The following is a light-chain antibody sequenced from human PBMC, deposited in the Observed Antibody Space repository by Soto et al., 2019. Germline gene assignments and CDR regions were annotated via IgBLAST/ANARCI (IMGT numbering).Light chain of an antibody. V-gene: IGLV2-23*01. J-gene: IGLJ1*01. CDR3: CSYAGSSSYV. CDR1: SSDVGAYDY. CDR2: EGS. Sequence: SVLTQPPSASGSPGQSVTISCTGTSSDVGAYDYVSWYQQHPGKAPKLMIYEGSKRPSGVSNRFSGSKSGNTASLTISGLQAEDEADYYCCSYAGSSSYVFGTGTKVTVL.